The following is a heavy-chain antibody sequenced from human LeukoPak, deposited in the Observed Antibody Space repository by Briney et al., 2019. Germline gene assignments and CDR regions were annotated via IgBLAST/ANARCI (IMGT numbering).Heavy chain of an antibody. CDR2: IYYSGST. V-gene: IGHV4-59*01. CDR3: ARATYDYVWGSYRSFDY. Sequence: NSSETLSLTCTVSGVSISSYYWRWIRQPPGKGLKWVGYIYYSGSTNYNPSLKSRVTISVDTSKNQFSLKLSSVTAVDTAVYYCARATYDYVWGSYRSFDYWGQGTLVTVSS. J-gene: IGHJ4*02. CDR1: GVSISSYY. D-gene: IGHD3-16*02.